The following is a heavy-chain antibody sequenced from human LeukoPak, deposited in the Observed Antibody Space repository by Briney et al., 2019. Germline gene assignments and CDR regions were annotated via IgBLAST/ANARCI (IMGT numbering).Heavy chain of an antibody. CDR1: GGSISSYY. J-gene: IGHJ4*02. CDR3: ARDHFGSLDS. CDR2: DYCGGNT. Sequence: SETLSLTCTVSGGSISSYYWSWIRQPPGKGLEWIGYDYCGGNTNYDPSLKRRVTTSVDTSKNQFSLTLTSVTAADTAVYFCARDHFGSLDSWGQGILVTVSS. D-gene: IGHD3-10*01. V-gene: IGHV4-59*01.